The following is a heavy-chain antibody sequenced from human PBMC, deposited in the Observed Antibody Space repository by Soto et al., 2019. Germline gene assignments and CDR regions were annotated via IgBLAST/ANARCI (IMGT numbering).Heavy chain of an antibody. CDR2: IYWDDDK. V-gene: IGHV2-5*02. CDR1: GFSLTTSGVG. J-gene: IGHJ4*02. D-gene: IGHD3-3*01. Sequence: QITLNESGPTQVKPRQTLTLTCTFSGFSLTTSGVGVGWIRQSPGKAPEWLALIYWDDDKRYSPSLKSRLTIPKDTSKNRVVLTMADLDPADTATYYCAHRVLRTVFGLVTTTAIYFDFWGQGTPVAVSS. CDR3: AHRVLRTVFGLVTTTAIYFDF.